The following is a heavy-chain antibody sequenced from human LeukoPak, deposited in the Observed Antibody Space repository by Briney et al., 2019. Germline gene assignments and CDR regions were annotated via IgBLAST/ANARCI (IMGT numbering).Heavy chain of an antibody. CDR2: ISGSGGST. V-gene: IGHV3-23*01. D-gene: IGHD2-15*01. J-gene: IGHJ4*02. CDR3: AKDPRYCSGGSCSELYYFDY. CDR1: GFTFSSYA. Sequence: GGSLRLSCAASGFTFSSYAMSWVRQAPGKGLEWVSAISGSGGSTYYADSVKGRFTISRDNSKHTLYLQMNSLRAEDTAVYYCAKDPRYCSGGSCSELYYFDYWGQGTLVTVSS.